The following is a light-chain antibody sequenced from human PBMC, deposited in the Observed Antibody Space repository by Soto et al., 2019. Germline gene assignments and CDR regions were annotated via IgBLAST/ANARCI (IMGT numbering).Light chain of an antibody. CDR2: DVS. CDR1: SSDVGAYNY. V-gene: IGLV2-11*01. J-gene: IGLJ3*02. CDR3: CSYAGSDSWV. Sequence: QSALTQPRSVSGSPGQSVTISCTGTSSDVGAYNYVSWYQHHPGKAPKVMIYDVSERPSGVPDRFSGSKSDNKASLTISGRQAEEEDDYYCCSYAGSDSWVFGGGTQLTVL.